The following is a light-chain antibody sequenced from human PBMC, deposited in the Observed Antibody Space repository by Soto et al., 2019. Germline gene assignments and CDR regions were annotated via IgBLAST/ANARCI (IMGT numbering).Light chain of an antibody. Sequence: EIVMTQSPATLSESPGERATLSCRASQSVSTNLAWYQQKPGQAPRLLIYGASTRATGIPVRFSGSGSGTXFXXXIXXXXXXXFAVYYCQQYDNWPRYTFGQGTKLEIK. J-gene: IGKJ2*01. CDR2: GAS. CDR3: QQYDNWPRYT. CDR1: QSVSTN. V-gene: IGKV3-15*01.